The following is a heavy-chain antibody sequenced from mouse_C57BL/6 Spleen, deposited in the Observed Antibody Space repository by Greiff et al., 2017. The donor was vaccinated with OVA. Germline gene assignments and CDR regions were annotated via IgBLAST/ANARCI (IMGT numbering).Heavy chain of an antibody. CDR2: ISSGGSYT. Sequence: EVQVVESGGDLVKPGGSLKLSCAASGFTFSSYGMSWVRQTPDKRLEWVATISSGGSYTYYPDSVKGRFTISRDNAKNTLYLQMSSLKSEDTAMYYCARHRVTTEGYFDYWGQGTTLTVSS. CDR3: ARHRVTTEGYFDY. D-gene: IGHD2-2*01. V-gene: IGHV5-6*01. J-gene: IGHJ2*01. CDR1: GFTFSSYG.